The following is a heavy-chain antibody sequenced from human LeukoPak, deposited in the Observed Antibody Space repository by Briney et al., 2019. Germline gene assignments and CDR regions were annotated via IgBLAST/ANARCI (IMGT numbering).Heavy chain of an antibody. CDR2: INPNSGGT. J-gene: IGHJ6*02. Sequence: ASVKVSCKASGYTFTGYYIHWVRQAPGLGLEWMGWINPNSGGTNCAQKFQDRVTMTRDTSITTAYMELSRLRSDDTAVYYCATLYGSGSYHYYYYGMDVWGQGTTVTVSS. CDR1: GYTFTGYY. V-gene: IGHV1-2*02. CDR3: ATLYGSGSYHYYYYGMDV. D-gene: IGHD3-10*01.